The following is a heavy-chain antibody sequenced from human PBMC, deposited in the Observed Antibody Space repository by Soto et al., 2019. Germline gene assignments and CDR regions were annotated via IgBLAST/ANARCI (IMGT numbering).Heavy chain of an antibody. CDR2: INSDGSST. CDR3: ARRPGILSLSSMDV. V-gene: IGHV3-74*01. CDR1: GFTFSNYW. J-gene: IGHJ6*02. Sequence: GGSLRLSCAASGFTFSNYWMHWVRQTPGKGLVWVSRINSDGSSTSYADSVKGRFTISRDNAKNTLYLQMNSLRVEDTAVYYCARRPGILSLSSMDVWGQGTTVTVSS. D-gene: IGHD1-1*01.